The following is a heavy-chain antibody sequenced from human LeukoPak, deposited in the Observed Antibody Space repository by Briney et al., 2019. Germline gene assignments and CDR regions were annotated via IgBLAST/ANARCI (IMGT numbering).Heavy chain of an antibody. CDR1: GGSISSSSYY. Sequence: SETLSLTCTVSGGSISSSSYYWGWLRRPPGKGLEGVGSIYYSGSTYYNPSRKSRVTISVDTFKNQFSLKLSSVTVADTAVYYCARAPYYYDSSGYCQFDYWGQGTLVTVSS. CDR2: IYYSGST. J-gene: IGHJ4*02. V-gene: IGHV4-39*07. CDR3: ARAPYYYDSSGYCQFDY. D-gene: IGHD3-22*01.